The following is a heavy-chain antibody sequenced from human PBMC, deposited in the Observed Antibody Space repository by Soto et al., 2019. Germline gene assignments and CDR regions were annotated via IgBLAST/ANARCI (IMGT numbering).Heavy chain of an antibody. D-gene: IGHD2-2*01. CDR1: GYTFTYRY. Sequence: QMQLVQSGAEVKKTGSSVKVSCKASGYTFTYRYLHWVRQAPGQALEWMGWITPFNGNTNYAQTFQDRVTITRDRSMSTAYMELSSLRSEDTAMYYCASSSSLLGYCSSTSCSRGFDYWGQGTLVTVSS. CDR2: ITPFNGNT. V-gene: IGHV1-45*02. J-gene: IGHJ4*02. CDR3: ASSSSLLGYCSSTSCSRGFDY.